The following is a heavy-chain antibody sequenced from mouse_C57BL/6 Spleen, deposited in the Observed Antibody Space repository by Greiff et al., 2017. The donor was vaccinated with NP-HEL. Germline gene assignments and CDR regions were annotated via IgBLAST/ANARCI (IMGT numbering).Heavy chain of an antibody. CDR1: GYTFTSYW. Sequence: QVQLQQSGAELVKPGASVKLSCKASGYTFTSYWMHWVKQRPGQGLEWIGMIHPNSGSTNYNEKFKSKATLTVDKSSSTAYMQLSSLTSEDSAVYYCARWDWDSGFAYWGQGTLVTVSA. V-gene: IGHV1-64*01. D-gene: IGHD4-1*01. CDR2: IHPNSGST. CDR3: ARWDWDSGFAY. J-gene: IGHJ3*01.